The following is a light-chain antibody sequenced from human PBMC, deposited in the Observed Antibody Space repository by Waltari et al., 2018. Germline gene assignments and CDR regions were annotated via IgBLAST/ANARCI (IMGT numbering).Light chain of an antibody. Sequence: DIVMTQSPDSLAVSLGERATITCKSSQSVVSSYNNKKYISWYYQRPGQPPRLRIYLASSREAGVPDRCNGSESGTDFTLTISSLQAEDVALYYCQQYYSTPYTFGQGTKLAIK. CDR1: QSVVSSYNNKKY. CDR2: LAS. J-gene: IGKJ2*01. CDR3: QQYYSTPYT. V-gene: IGKV4-1*01.